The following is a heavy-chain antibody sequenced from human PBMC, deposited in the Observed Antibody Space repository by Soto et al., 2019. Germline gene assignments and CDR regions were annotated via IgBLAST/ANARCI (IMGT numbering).Heavy chain of an antibody. V-gene: IGHV4-39*01. CDR1: GGSISSSSYY. D-gene: IGHD3-3*02. Sequence: KTSETLSLTCTVSGGSISSSSYYWGWIRQPPGKWLEWIGSIYYSGSTYYNPSLKSRVTISVDTSKNQFSLKLSSVTAADTAVYYCARTVEVHFWSGLRGYGMDVWGQGTTVTVSS. CDR3: ARTVEVHFWSGLRGYGMDV. J-gene: IGHJ6*02. CDR2: IYYSGST.